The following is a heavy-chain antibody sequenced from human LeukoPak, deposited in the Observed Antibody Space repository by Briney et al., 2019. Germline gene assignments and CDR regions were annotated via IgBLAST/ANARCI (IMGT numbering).Heavy chain of an antibody. D-gene: IGHD1-26*01. V-gene: IGHV1-2*02. CDR3: ARDRLQWEVLYTFDI. Sequence: ASVKVSCKASGYTFTGYYIHWVRQAPGQGLEWMGWINPNSGGTNFPQKFQGRVTMTRDTSISTAYMELSRLTFDDTAVYYCARDRLQWEVLYTFDIWGQGTMVTVSS. CDR1: GYTFTGYY. J-gene: IGHJ3*02. CDR2: INPNSGGT.